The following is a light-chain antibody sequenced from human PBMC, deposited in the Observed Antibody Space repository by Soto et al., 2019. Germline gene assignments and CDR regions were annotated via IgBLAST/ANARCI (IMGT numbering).Light chain of an antibody. Sequence: ESVLTHSPGTLALSPRERATLXIKTSQSRGSNFLAWYQHKPGQAPRLLIYASSNRATGIPDRFSGSASGTDFTLTINRLEPEDFAVYYCQLYGISPRFGQGTRLET. V-gene: IGKV3-20*01. CDR1: QSRGSNF. J-gene: IGKJ5*01. CDR3: QLYGISPR. CDR2: ASS.